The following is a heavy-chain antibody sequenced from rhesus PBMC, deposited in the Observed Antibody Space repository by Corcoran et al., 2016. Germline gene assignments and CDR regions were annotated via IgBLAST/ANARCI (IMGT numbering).Heavy chain of an antibody. J-gene: IGHJ4*01. V-gene: IGHV3-134*01. CDR3: TREGGIAAAGVDY. CDR2: ISWNSGTI. CDR1: GFTFDDYA. Sequence: DVQLVESGGGLVKPGGSLRLSCAASGFTFDDYAMSWVRQAPGKGLEWVSRISWNSGTIYYADSVKGRFTISRENAKNSLFLQMDRLRAEDTTVYYCTREGGIAAAGVDYWGQGVLVTVSS. D-gene: IGHD6-25*01.